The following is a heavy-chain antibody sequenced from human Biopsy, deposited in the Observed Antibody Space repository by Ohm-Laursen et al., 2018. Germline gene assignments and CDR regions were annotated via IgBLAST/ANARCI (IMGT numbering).Heavy chain of an antibody. V-gene: IGHV1-69*06. J-gene: IGHJ1*01. Sequence: SAVKASCTAPGGTFSNYGANWVRPAPGQGLEWLGGNITILGTGNYAQKFQDRVTVAADTSTSTATMELRSLRSDDTAVYYCATKLTGYFHHWGQGTLVIVSS. CDR3: ATKLTGYFHH. CDR2: NITILGTG. D-gene: IGHD3-9*01. CDR1: GGTFSNYG.